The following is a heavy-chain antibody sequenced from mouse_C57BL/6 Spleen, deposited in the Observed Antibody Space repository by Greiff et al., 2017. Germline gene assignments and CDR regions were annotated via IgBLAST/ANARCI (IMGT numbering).Heavy chain of an antibody. CDR1: GYTFTSYW. Sequence: VQLQQPGAELVMPGASVKLSCKASGYTFTSYWMHWVKQRPGQGLEWIGEIDPSDSYTNYNQKFKGKSTLTVDKSSSTAYMQLSSLTSEDSAVYYCASTLYDGLYYFDYWGQGTTLTVSS. CDR3: ASTLYDGLYYFDY. J-gene: IGHJ2*01. D-gene: IGHD2-3*01. CDR2: IDPSDSYT. V-gene: IGHV1-69*01.